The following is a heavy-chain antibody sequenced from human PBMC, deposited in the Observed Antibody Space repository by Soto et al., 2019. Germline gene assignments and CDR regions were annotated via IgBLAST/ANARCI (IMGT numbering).Heavy chain of an antibody. CDR3: ASNIAAGDYYYYYGMDV. CDR1: GYSFTSYW. D-gene: IGHD6-13*01. Sequence: ESQTNSCKASGYSFTSYWICWVRQMPGKGLEWMGIIYPGDSDTRYSPSFQGQVTISADKSISTAYLQWSSLKASDTAMYYCASNIAAGDYYYYYGMDVWGQGTTVTVSS. J-gene: IGHJ6*02. CDR2: IYPGDSDT. V-gene: IGHV5-51*01.